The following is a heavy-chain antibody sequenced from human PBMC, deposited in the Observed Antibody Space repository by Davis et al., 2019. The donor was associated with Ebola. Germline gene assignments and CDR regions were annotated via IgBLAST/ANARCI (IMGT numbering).Heavy chain of an antibody. J-gene: IGHJ3*02. V-gene: IGHV1-2*02. CDR2: INPNSGGT. CDR3: ARGWITMIVVVKSNPIFDI. CDR1: GYTFTGYY. Sequence: ASVKVSCKASGYTFTGYYMHWVRQAPGQGLEWMGWINPNSGGTNYAQKFQGRVTMTRDTSISTAYMELSRLRSDDTAVYYCARGWITMIVVVKSNPIFDIWGQGTMVTVSS. D-gene: IGHD3-22*01.